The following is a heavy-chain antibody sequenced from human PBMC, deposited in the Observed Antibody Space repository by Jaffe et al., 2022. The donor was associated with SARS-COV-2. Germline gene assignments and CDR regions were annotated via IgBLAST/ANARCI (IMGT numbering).Heavy chain of an antibody. CDR3: ARGSDIVVVPAALPYFDY. D-gene: IGHD2-2*01. CDR1: GGSFSGYY. CDR2: INHSGST. V-gene: IGHV4-34*01. J-gene: IGHJ4*02. Sequence: QVQLQQWGAGLLKPSETLSLTCAVYGGSFSGYYWSWIRQPPGKGLEWIGEINHSGSTNYNPSLKSRVTISVDTSKNQFSLKLSSVTAADTAVYYCARGSDIVVVPAALPYFDYWGQGTLVTVSS.